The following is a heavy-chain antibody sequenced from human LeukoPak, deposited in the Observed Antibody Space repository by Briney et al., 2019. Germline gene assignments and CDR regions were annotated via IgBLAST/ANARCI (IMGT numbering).Heavy chain of an antibody. CDR3: ARGVARFYSSSGVNWFDP. Sequence: ASVKVSCKVSGYTLTELSMHWVRQAPGKGLEWMGGFDPEDGETIYAQKFQGRVTMTEDTSTDTAYVELSSLRSEDTAVYYCARGVARFYSSSGVNWFDPWGQGTLVTVSS. V-gene: IGHV1-24*01. J-gene: IGHJ5*02. D-gene: IGHD6-6*01. CDR1: GYTLTELS. CDR2: FDPEDGET.